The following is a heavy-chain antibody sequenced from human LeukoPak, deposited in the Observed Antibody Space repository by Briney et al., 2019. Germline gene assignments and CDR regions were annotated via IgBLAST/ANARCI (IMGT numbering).Heavy chain of an antibody. CDR3: ARHDGSGTGYYYYYYMDV. V-gene: IGHV4-38-2*01. Sequence: PSETLSLTCAVSGYSISSGYYWGWIRQPPGKGLEWIGSIYHRGSAYYNPSLKSRVTISVDTSKNQFSLKLSSVTAADTAVYYCARHDGSGTGYYYYYYMDVWGKGTTVTVSS. D-gene: IGHD3-10*01. CDR2: IYHRGSA. CDR1: GYSISSGYY. J-gene: IGHJ6*03.